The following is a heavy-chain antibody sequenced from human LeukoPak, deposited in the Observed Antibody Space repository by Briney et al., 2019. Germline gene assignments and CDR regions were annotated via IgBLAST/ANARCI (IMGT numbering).Heavy chain of an antibody. V-gene: IGHV4-61*05. J-gene: IGHJ2*01. D-gene: IGHD5-24*01. CDR1: GGSIIDSSYY. Sequence: PSETLSLTCSVSGGSIIDSSYYWGWIRQPPEKGLEWIGYIYYSGSTNYNPSLKSRVTISIDTSKNQFSLKLSSVTAADTAVYYCARHLRDGYTSRYFDLWGRGTLVTVSS. CDR2: IYYSGST. CDR3: ARHLRDGYTSRYFDL.